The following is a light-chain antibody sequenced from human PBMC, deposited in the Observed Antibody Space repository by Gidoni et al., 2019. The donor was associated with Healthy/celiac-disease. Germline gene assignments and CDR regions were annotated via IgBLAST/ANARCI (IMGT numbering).Light chain of an antibody. CDR2: EGS. CDR3: CSYAGSSTWV. J-gene: IGLJ2*01. V-gene: IGLV2-23*01. Sequence: QSALTQPASESGSPGQSITISCTGTSSDVGSYNLVSWYQQHPGKAHKLMIYEGSKRPSGVSNRFSGSKSGNTASLTISGLQAEDEADYYCCSYAGSSTWVFGGGTKLTVL. CDR1: SSDVGSYNL.